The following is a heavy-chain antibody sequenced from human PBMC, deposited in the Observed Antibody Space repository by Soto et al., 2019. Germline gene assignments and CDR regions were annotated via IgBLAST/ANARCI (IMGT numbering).Heavy chain of an antibody. Sequence: GESLKISCKGSGYSFTSYWIGWVRQMPGKGLEWMGIIYPGDSDTRYSPSFQGQVTISADKSISTAYLQWSSLKASDTAMYYCARLETPMTTVTDDAFDIWGQGTMVTVSS. CDR3: ARLETPMTTVTDDAFDI. J-gene: IGHJ3*02. V-gene: IGHV5-51*01. CDR1: GYSFTSYW. CDR2: IYPGDSDT. D-gene: IGHD4-17*01.